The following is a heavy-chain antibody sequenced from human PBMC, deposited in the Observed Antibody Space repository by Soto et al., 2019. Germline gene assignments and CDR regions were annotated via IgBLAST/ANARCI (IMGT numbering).Heavy chain of an antibody. CDR3: ARDSGYVAGTSVNDYRDF. J-gene: IGHJ4*01. V-gene: IGHV3-7*01. CDR1: VFTFGSYW. Sequence: LRLSCAASVFTFGSYWMSWVRQAPEKGLGWLATIKMDASQKKYVDSVRGRFTVSRDNAKNSLYLQMDSPRAEDTAVYYCARDSGYVAGTSVNDYRDFWGHGTLVTVSS. D-gene: IGHD3-10*01. CDR2: IKMDASQK.